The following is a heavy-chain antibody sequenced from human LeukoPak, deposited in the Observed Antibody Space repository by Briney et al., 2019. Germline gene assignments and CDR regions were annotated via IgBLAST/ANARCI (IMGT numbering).Heavy chain of an antibody. CDR2: IYSSGNT. Sequence: PSETLSLTCTVSGGSISSHYWTWIRQPAGKGLEWIGRIYSSGNTNYNPSLKSRVTMSLDTSKNQFSLKLSSVTAADTAVYYCARERGYCSSTSCEVAIDIWGQGTMVTVSS. J-gene: IGHJ3*02. CDR1: GGSISSHY. V-gene: IGHV4-4*07. CDR3: ARERGYCSSTSCEVAIDI. D-gene: IGHD2-2*01.